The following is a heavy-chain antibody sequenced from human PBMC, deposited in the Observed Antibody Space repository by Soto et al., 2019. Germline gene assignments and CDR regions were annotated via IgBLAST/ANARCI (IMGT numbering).Heavy chain of an antibody. V-gene: IGHV3-33*01. J-gene: IGHJ4*02. CDR2: IWYDGSNK. Sequence: QVQLVESGGGVVQPGRSLRLSCAASGFTFSSYGMHWVRQAPGKGLEWVAVIWYDGSNKYYADSVKGRFTISRDNSKNTLYLQMNSLRAEDTAAYYCARALYGELGLEDWGQGTLVTVSS. D-gene: IGHD3-10*01. CDR3: ARALYGELGLED. CDR1: GFTFSSYG.